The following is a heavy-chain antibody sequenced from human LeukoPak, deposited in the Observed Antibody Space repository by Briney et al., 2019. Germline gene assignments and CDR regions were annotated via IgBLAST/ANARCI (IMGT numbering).Heavy chain of an antibody. V-gene: IGHV4-59*03. CDR2: VFYIGTT. J-gene: IGHJ4*02. CDR1: GGSMSDHD. D-gene: IGHD2-21*01. Sequence: SETLSLTCTVSGGSMSDHDWSWIRQPPGKGLEWIGEVFYIGTTTYNPSLKSRVTMSVDTSKNQFSLELTSVTAADTAIYYCAGPYSSRFDYWGQGILVTVS. CDR3: AGPYSSRFDY.